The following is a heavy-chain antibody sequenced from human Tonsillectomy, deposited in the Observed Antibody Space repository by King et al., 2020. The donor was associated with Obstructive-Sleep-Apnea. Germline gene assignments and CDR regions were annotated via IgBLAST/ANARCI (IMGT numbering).Heavy chain of an antibody. Sequence: VQLVESGGGLVQPGVSLRLSCAASGFTFSSFAMAWVRQAPGKGLEWVSTISGSGDRTYYADSVKGRFTISRDNSKNTLYLQMNSLRAEDTAVYYCAKGPAQQLVPNYFDSWGQGTLVTVSS. CDR2: ISGSGDRT. CDR1: GFTFSSFA. J-gene: IGHJ4*02. V-gene: IGHV3-23*04. CDR3: AKGPAQQLVPNYFDS. D-gene: IGHD6-13*01.